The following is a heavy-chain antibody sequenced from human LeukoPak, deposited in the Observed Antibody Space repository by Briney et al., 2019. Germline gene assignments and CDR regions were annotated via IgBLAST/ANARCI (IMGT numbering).Heavy chain of an antibody. D-gene: IGHD4/OR15-4a*01. CDR3: ARDLPPNSDFDF. V-gene: IGHV3-21*01. CDR2: ISSSSSYI. J-gene: IGHJ4*02. Sequence: PGGSLRLSCAASGFTFSSYSMNWVHQAPGKGLEWVSSISSSSSYIYYADSVKGRFTISRDNAKNSLYLQMNSLRAEDTAVYYCARDLPPNSDFDFWGQGTLVTVSS. CDR1: GFTFSSYS.